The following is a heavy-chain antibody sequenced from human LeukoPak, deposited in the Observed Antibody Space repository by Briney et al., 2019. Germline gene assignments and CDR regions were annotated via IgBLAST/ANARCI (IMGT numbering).Heavy chain of an antibody. Sequence: ASVKVSCKASGGTFSSYAISWVRQAPGQGLEWMGGIIPIFGTANYAQKFQGRVTITTDESTSTAYMELSSLRSEDTAVYYCASDRNYYDSSGLYYWGQGTLVTVSS. CDR1: GGTFSSYA. CDR2: IIPIFGTA. V-gene: IGHV1-69*05. J-gene: IGHJ4*02. D-gene: IGHD3-22*01. CDR3: ASDRNYYDSSGLYY.